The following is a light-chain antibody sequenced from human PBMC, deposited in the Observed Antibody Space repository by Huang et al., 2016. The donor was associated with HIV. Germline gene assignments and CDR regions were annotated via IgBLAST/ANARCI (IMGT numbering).Light chain of an antibody. V-gene: IGKV3-15*01. CDR2: GAS. J-gene: IGKJ2*01. CDR3: QQYNKWPPYT. Sequence: VRPQSQATLSVSPGERATLACRASESILRNLAWYKQIPGQPPRLLIYGASVRLPSIPDRFLGSGSGTEFSLTISSLQSEDFAVYYCQQYNKWPPYTYGQGTKLEIK. CDR1: ESILRN.